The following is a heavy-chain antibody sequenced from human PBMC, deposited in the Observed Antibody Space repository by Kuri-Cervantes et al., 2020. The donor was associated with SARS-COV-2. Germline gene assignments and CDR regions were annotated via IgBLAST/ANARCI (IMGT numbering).Heavy chain of an antibody. D-gene: IGHD1-1*01. J-gene: IGHJ1*01. V-gene: IGHV3-23*01. CDR3: AKVPISETKYFQH. CDR1: GFTFSSYA. CDR2: ISGSGGST. Sequence: GESLKISCAASGFTFSSYAMSWVRQVPGKGLEWVSAISGSGGSTYYADSVKGRFTISRDNSKNTLYLQMNSLGAEDTAVYYCAKVPISETKYFQHWGQGTLVTVSS.